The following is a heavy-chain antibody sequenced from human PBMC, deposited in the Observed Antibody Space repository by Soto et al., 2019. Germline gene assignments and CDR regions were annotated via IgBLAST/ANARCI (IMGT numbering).Heavy chain of an antibody. D-gene: IGHD2-2*01. CDR1: GGSVSSGSYY. CDR2: IYYSGST. CDR3: ARKFCSTTSCQAHGMDV. J-gene: IGHJ6*02. V-gene: IGHV4-61*01. Sequence: KTSETLSLTCSVSGGSVSSGSYYWTWIRQPPGKGLEWIGYIYYSGSTNYNPSLKSRVTISLDTSNNQFSLRLSSVTAADTAVYYCARKFCSTTSCQAHGMDVWGQGATVPVYS.